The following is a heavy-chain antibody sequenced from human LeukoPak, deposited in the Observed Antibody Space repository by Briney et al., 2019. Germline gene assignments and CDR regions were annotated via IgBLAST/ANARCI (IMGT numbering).Heavy chain of an antibody. D-gene: IGHD5-12*01. V-gene: IGHV3-30*18. J-gene: IGHJ4*02. CDR1: GFTFSSYG. Sequence: GRSLRLSCAASGFTFSSYGMHWVRQAPGKGLEWVAVISYDGSNKYYADSVKGRFTISRDNSKNTLYLQMNSLRAEDTAVYYCAKAGGVATIYGPLDYWGQGTLVTVSS. CDR2: ISYDGSNK. CDR3: AKAGGVATIYGPLDY.